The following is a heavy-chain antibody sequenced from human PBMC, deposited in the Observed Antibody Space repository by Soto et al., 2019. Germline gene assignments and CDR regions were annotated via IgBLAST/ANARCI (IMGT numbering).Heavy chain of an antibody. Sequence: QVQLVESGGGVVQFGRSLRLSCAASGFRFSTHGMHWVRQAPGKGLEWVAVIWYDGSHTYYADSVKGRFTISRDNSKNTLYLQMNSLRAEDTAVYYCARGGATFTYYYYFAMEVWGQGTTVTVSS. D-gene: IGHD5-12*01. CDR2: IWYDGSHT. CDR3: ARGGATFTYYYYFAMEV. CDR1: GFRFSTHG. J-gene: IGHJ6*02. V-gene: IGHV3-33*01.